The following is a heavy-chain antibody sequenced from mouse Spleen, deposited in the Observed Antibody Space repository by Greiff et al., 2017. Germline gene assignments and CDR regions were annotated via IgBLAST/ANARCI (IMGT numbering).Heavy chain of an antibody. CDR1: GFTFTSYW. V-gene: IGHV1S81*02. D-gene: IGHD2-14*01. J-gene: IGHJ2*01. CDR3: AIDYGYDYFDY. Sequence: QVQLLQSGAELVKPGASVKLSCAASGFTFTSYWMSWVRQSPGQGLEWIGAINPSSGRSNYNEMFKSMATLTVDKSSSTAYMQLSSLTSEDSAVVHCAIDYGYDYFDYWGQGTTLTVSS. CDR2: INPSSGRS.